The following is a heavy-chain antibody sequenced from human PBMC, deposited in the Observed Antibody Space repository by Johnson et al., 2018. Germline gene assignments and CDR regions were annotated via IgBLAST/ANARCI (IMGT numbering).Heavy chain of an antibody. V-gene: IGHV1-8*01. CDR3: ARCYSQSRDV. J-gene: IGHJ6*02. CDR1: GYTFTSYD. CDR2: MKSDSGDT. D-gene: IGHD5-18*01. Sequence: QVQLVQSGAEVKRPGASVKVSCKASGYTFTSYDFNWVRQATGQGLEWMGWMKSDSGDTGYAQKFQGRVTMTRNISISKVYMELSSLTSEDTTVYYCARCYSQSRDVWGQGTTVTVSS.